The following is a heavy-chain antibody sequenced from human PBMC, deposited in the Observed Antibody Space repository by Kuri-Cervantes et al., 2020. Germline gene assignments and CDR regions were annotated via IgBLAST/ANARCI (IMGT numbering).Heavy chain of an antibody. J-gene: IGHJ6*03. D-gene: IGHD6-19*01. CDR2: IIPIFGTA. V-gene: IGHV1-69*06. CDR3: ASIAVDLDYYYMDV. Sequence: SVKVSCKASGGTFSSYAITWVRQAPGHGLEWMGGIIPIFGTANYAQKFQGRVTITADKSTSTAYMELSSLRSEDTAVYYCASIAVDLDYYYMDVWGKGTTVTVSS. CDR1: GGTFSSYA.